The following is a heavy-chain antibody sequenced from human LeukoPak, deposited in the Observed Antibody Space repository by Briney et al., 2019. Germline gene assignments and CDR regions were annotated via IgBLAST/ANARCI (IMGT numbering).Heavy chain of an antibody. J-gene: IGHJ4*02. V-gene: IGHV3-30*04. D-gene: IGHD3-3*01. CDR1: GFRLSDYA. CDR3: AREMRGYYPHY. CDR2: VAHDGSFT. Sequence: PGRSLRLSCAASGFRLSDYAMNWVRQAPGKGLEWVAIVAHDGSFTSYADSVKGRFSITRDDSTLYLEMNSLRVEDTALYYCAREMRGYYPHYRGQGTLLTVSS.